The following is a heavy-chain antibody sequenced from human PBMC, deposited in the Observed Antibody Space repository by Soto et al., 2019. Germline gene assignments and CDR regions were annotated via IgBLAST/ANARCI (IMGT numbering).Heavy chain of an antibody. V-gene: IGHV1-18*01. J-gene: IGHJ5*02. CDR2: ISVDNGNT. CDR1: GYTFTTYG. CDR3: AREAVTPDWFDP. Sequence: QVQLVQSGAEVKKPGASVKVSCKASGYTFTTYGISWVRQAPGQGLEWLGWISVDNGNTKYAQKVQGRVTMTTDTSTSTAYMELRSLRSDDTAVYYCAREAVTPDWFDPWGQGTLVTVSS. D-gene: IGHD4-17*01.